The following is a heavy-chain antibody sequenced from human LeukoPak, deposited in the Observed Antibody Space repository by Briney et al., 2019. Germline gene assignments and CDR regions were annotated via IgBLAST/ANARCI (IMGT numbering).Heavy chain of an antibody. CDR1: GFTSSSYA. CDR3: ARDWMTLSGSYRQLDY. V-gene: IGHV3-30-3*01. J-gene: IGHJ4*02. D-gene: IGHD1-26*01. Sequence: QPGGSLRLSCAASGFTSSSYAMHWVRQAPGKGLEWVAVISYDGSNKYYADSVKGRFTISRDNSKNTLYLQMNSLRAEDTAVYYCARDWMTLSGSYRQLDYWGQGTLVTVSS. CDR2: ISYDGSNK.